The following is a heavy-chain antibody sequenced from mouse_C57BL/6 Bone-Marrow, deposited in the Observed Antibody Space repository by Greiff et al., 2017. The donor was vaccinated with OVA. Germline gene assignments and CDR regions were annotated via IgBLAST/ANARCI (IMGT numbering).Heavy chain of an antibody. J-gene: IGHJ3*01. D-gene: IGHD2-4*01. CDR3: ARPDYDYDVGFAY. CDR2: ISSGSSTI. CDR1: GFTFSDYG. Sequence: EVQGVESGGGLVKPGGSLKLSCAASGFTFSDYGMHWVRQAPEKGLEWVAYISSGSSTIYYADKVKGRFTISRDNAKNTLFLQMTRLRSEDTAMYYCARPDYDYDVGFAYWGQGTLVTVSA. V-gene: IGHV5-17*01.